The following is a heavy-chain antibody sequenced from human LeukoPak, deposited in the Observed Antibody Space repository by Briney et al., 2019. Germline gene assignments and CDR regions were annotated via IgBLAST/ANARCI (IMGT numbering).Heavy chain of an antibody. V-gene: IGHV1-2*02. CDR2: INPNSGDT. J-gene: IGHJ3*02. Sequence: ASVKVSCKASRYSFTGYYMHWVRQAPGQGLEWMAWINPNSGDTNYAQKFQGRVTMTRDTSISTAYMELSRLRSDDTAVYYCAVIPRGAAGTNLDAFDIWGQGTMVTVSS. CDR3: AVIPRGAAGTNLDAFDI. D-gene: IGHD6-13*01. CDR1: RYSFTGYY.